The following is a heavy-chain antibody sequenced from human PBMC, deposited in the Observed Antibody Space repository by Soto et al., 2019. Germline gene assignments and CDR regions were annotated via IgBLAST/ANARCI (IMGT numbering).Heavy chain of an antibody. Sequence: GGSLRLSCAASGFTFSDHYMDWVRQAPGKGLEWVGRTRNKANSYTTEYAASVKGRFTISRDDSKNSLYLQMNSLKTEDTAVYYCARVWYSGYYLDYWGQGTLVTVSS. CDR1: GFTFSDHY. D-gene: IGHD5-12*01. V-gene: IGHV3-72*01. CDR2: TRNKANSYTT. CDR3: ARVWYSGYYLDY. J-gene: IGHJ4*02.